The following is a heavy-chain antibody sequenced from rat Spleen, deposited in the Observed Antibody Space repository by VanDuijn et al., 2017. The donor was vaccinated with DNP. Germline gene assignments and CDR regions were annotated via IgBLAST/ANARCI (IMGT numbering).Heavy chain of an antibody. CDR3: ARGGYYGPYHFDH. CDR2: MRYNGDT. J-gene: IGHJ1*01. CDR1: GFSLTGHS. D-gene: IGHD1-6*01. V-gene: IGHV2-8*01. Sequence: QVQVTESGPGLVQPSETLSLTCTVSGFSLTGHSVYWVRQPSGKGLEWMGRMRYNGDTSYNSALKSRLSISRDTSKNQVFLKMNSLQIEDTATYYCARGGYYGPYHFDHWGQGTMVTVSS.